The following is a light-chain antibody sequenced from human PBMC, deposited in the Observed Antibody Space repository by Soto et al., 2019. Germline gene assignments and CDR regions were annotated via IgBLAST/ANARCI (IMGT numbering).Light chain of an antibody. CDR2: LGS. Sequence: DIVMTQSPLSLSVTTGEPSSISCRSSQSLLQSNRFNYLEWHLQKTGQSPEVLMYLGSNRATGIPDRFSGSGSGTDFTLTSSRLEPEDFAVYYCQQYGSSSITFGQGTRLEIK. V-gene: IGKV2-28*01. J-gene: IGKJ5*01. CDR1: QSLLQSNRFNY. CDR3: QQYGSSSIT.